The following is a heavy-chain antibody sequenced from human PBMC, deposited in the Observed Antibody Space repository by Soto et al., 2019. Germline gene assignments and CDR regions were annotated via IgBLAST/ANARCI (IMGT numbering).Heavy chain of an antibody. CDR3: ARSSVLRYFDWLLREFDY. V-gene: IGHV1-3*01. CDR2: INAGNGNT. J-gene: IGHJ4*02. CDR1: GYTFTSYA. D-gene: IGHD3-9*01. Sequence: ASVKVSCKASGYTFTSYAMHWVRQAPGQRLEWMGWINAGNGNTKYSQKFQGRVTITRDTSASTAYMELSSLRSEDTAVYYCARSSVLRYFDWLLREFDYWGQGTLVTVSS.